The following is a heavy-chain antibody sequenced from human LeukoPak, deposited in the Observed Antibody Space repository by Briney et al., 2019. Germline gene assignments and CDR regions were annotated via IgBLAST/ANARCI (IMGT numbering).Heavy chain of an antibody. Sequence: SETLSLTCTVPGGSISSYYWSWIRQPPGKGLEWIGYIYYSGSTNYNPSLKSRVTISVDTSKNQFSLKLSSVTAADTAVYYCAGSSGWYDYWGQGTLVTVSS. D-gene: IGHD6-19*01. CDR3: AGSSGWYDY. J-gene: IGHJ4*02. CDR1: GGSISSYY. CDR2: IYYSGST. V-gene: IGHV4-59*01.